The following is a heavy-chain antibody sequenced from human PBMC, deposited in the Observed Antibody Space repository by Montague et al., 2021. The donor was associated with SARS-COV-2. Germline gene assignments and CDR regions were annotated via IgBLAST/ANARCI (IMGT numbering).Heavy chain of an antibody. CDR1: GGSISSSDYY. CDR2: VYESGRT. V-gene: IGHV4-39*01. J-gene: IGHJ4*02. CDR3: GRFRGASWGADGTGPSDY. Sequence: SETLSLTCTVSGGSISSSDYYWGWVRQPPGKGLEWIGSVYESGRTYYNPSLKSRVTISVDTSQNRFSLKLRSVTAADTAVYYCGRFRGASWGADGTGPSDYWGQGTLVTVSS. D-gene: IGHD1-1*01.